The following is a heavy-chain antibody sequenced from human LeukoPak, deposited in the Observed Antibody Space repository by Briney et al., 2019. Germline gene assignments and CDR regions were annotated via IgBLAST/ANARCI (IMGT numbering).Heavy chain of an antibody. J-gene: IGHJ6*03. D-gene: IGHD3-10*01. CDR1: GFTFDDYA. V-gene: IGHV3-9*01. Sequence: GRSLRLSCAASGFTFDDYAMHWVRQAPGKGLEWVSGISWNSGTIGYADSVKGRFTISRDNSKNTLYLQMNSLRADDTAVYYCARFAAGGSYYYYMDVRGKGTTVTVSS. CDR3: ARFAAGGSYYYYMDV. CDR2: ISWNSGTI.